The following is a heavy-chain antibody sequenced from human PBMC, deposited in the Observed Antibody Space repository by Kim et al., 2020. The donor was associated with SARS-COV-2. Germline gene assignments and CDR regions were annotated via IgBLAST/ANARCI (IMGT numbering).Heavy chain of an antibody. CDR1: GFTFSSYW. CDR2: IKEDGSEK. D-gene: IGHD5-12*01. J-gene: IGHJ3*02. CDR3: VRDGYSGYDRAFDI. V-gene: IGHV3-7*01. Sequence: GGSLRLSCADSGFTFSSYWMSWVRQAPGKGLEWVANIKEDGSEKYYVDSVKGRFTISRDNAKNSVYLQMNSLRAEDTAVYFCVRDGYSGYDRAFDIWGQGTIVTVSS.